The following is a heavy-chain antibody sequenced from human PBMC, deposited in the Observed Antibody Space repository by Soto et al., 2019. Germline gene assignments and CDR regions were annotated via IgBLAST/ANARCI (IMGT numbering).Heavy chain of an antibody. V-gene: IGHV3-23*01. Sequence: EVQLLESGGGLVQPGGSLRLSCAASGFTFSSYAMSWVRQAPGKGLEWVSAISGSGGSTYYADSVKGRFTISRDNSKNTLYLQMNSLRAEDTAVYYCAKDPGYCSSTSCFLDAFDIWGQGTMVTVSS. J-gene: IGHJ3*02. CDR3: AKDPGYCSSTSCFLDAFDI. CDR1: GFTFSSYA. CDR2: ISGSGGST. D-gene: IGHD2-2*01.